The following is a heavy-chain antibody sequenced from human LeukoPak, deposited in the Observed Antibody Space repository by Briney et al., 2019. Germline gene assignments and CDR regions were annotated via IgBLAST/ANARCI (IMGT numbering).Heavy chain of an antibody. V-gene: IGHV1-46*01. J-gene: IGHJ6*03. Sequence: GASVKVSCKASGYTFATYDINWVRQAPGQGLEWMGIINPSGGSTSYAQKLQGRVTMTRDTSTSTVYMELSSLRSEDTAVYYCARDGGYCSGGSCYYYYYYMDVWGKGTTVTVSS. CDR2: INPSGGST. D-gene: IGHD2-15*01. CDR1: GYTFATYD. CDR3: ARDGGYCSGGSCYYYYYYMDV.